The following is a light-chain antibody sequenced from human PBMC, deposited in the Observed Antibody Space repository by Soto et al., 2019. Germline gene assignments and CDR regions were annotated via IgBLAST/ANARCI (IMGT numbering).Light chain of an antibody. CDR2: AVT. CDR1: SSDVGGYNY. V-gene: IGLV2-11*01. Sequence: QSALTQPRSVSGSPGQSVTISCTGTSSDVGGYNYASWFQQHPGKAPKLMIYAVTERLSGVPDRFSGSKSGNTASLTISGLQAEDEADYYCCSYAGTFTYVFGTGTKVTV. J-gene: IGLJ1*01. CDR3: CSYAGTFTYV.